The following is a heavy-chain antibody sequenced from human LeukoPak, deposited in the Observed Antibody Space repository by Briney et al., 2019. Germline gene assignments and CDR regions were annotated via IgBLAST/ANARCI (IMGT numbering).Heavy chain of an antibody. CDR2: ISAYNGNT. CDR3: ARGQYSYADYYYYYGMDV. J-gene: IGHJ6*02. D-gene: IGHD5-18*01. Sequence: ASVKVSCKASGYTFTSYGISWVRQAPGQGLEWMGWISAYNGNTNYAQKLQGRVTMTTDTSTSTAYMELRSLRSDDTAVYYCARGQYSYADYYYYYGMDVWGQGTTVTVSS. CDR1: GYTFTSYG. V-gene: IGHV1-18*01.